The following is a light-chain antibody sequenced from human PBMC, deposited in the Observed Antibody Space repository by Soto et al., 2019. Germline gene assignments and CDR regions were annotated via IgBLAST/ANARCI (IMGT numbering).Light chain of an antibody. CDR1: QSVSSSY. Sequence: EIVLTQSPGTLSLSPGERATLSCRASQSVSSSYLAWYQQKPGQAPRLLIYGASSRATGIPGRFSGSGSGTDFTLTISRLEPEDFAVYYCQQYGRSPFTFGPGTKVDN. CDR3: QQYGRSPFT. CDR2: GAS. V-gene: IGKV3-20*01. J-gene: IGKJ3*01.